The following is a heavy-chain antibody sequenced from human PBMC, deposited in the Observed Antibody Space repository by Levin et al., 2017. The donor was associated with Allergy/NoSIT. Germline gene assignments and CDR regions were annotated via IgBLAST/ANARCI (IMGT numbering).Heavy chain of an antibody. D-gene: IGHD3-22*01. CDR1: GFTFSSYG. J-gene: IGHJ4*02. CDR2: ISYDGSNK. V-gene: IGHV3-30*18. CDR3: AKDIYDSSGYYYNY. Sequence: QTGGSLRLSCAASGFTFSSYGMHWVRQAPGKGLEWVAVISYDGSNKYYADSVKGRFTISRDNSKNTLYLQMNSLRAEDTAVYYCAKDIYDSSGYYYNYWGQGTLVTVSS.